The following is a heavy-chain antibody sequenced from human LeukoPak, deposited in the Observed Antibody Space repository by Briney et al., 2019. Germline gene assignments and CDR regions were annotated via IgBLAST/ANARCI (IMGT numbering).Heavy chain of an antibody. CDR1: GGSISSYH. Sequence: PSETLSLTCTVSGGSISSYHWSWIRQPPGKGLEWIGYIYYSGSTNYNPSLKSRVTISVDTSKNQFSLKLSSVTAADTAVYYCARDRSMVRGGYYYGMDVWGQGTTVTVSS. V-gene: IGHV4-59*01. CDR3: ARDRSMVRGGYYYGMDV. D-gene: IGHD3-10*01. CDR2: IYYSGST. J-gene: IGHJ6*02.